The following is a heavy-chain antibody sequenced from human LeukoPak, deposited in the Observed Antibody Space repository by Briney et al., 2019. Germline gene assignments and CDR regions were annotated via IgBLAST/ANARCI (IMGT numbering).Heavy chain of an antibody. J-gene: IGHJ4*02. CDR1: GGSFSGYY. CDR3: ARAPGYGYVWGSYRYFDY. Sequence: SETLSLTCAVYGGSFSGYYWSWIRQPPGKGLEWIGEINHSGSTNYNPSLKSRVTISVDTSKNQFSLKLSSVTAADTAVYYCARAPGYGYVWGSYRYFDYWGQGTLVTVSS. D-gene: IGHD3-16*02. V-gene: IGHV4-34*01. CDR2: INHSGST.